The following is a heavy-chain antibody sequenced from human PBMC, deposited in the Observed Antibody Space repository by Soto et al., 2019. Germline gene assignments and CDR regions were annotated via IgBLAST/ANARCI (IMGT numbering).Heavy chain of an antibody. J-gene: IGHJ6*03. CDR1: GFTFSSFS. V-gene: IGHV3-7*01. CDR2: IKQDGSEK. Sequence: GGSLRLCCAASGFTFSSFSMSWVRQAPGKGLEWVANIKQDGSEKYYVDSVKGRFTISRDNAKNSLYLQMNSLRAEDTAVYYCARGRPNYDFWSGYPYYMDVWGKGTTVTVSS. D-gene: IGHD3-3*01. CDR3: ARGRPNYDFWSGYPYYMDV.